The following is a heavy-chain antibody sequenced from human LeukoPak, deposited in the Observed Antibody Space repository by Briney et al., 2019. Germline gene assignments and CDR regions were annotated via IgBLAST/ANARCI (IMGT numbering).Heavy chain of an antibody. CDR1: GFTFSSYS. CDR2: IKSKTAGGTT. CDR3: STILGVITFDY. J-gene: IGHJ4*02. V-gene: IGHV3-15*01. D-gene: IGHD3-10*01. Sequence: GGSLRLSCAASGFTFSSYSMNWVRQAPGKGLEWVGRIKSKTAGGTTDCAAPVKGRFTISRDDSKNTLYLQMNSLKAEDTAVYYCSTILGVITFDYWGQGTLVTVSS.